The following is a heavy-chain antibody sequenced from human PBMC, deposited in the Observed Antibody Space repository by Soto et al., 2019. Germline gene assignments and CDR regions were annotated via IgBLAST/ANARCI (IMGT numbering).Heavy chain of an antibody. Sequence: ASVKVSCKASGYTFTSYGISWVRQAPGQGLEWMGWISAYNGNTNYAQKLQGRVTMTTDTSTSTAYMELRSLRSDDTAVYYCASIPSAAYCGGDCYHDAFDIWGLG. CDR2: ISAYNGNT. D-gene: IGHD2-21*02. CDR1: GYTFTSYG. J-gene: IGHJ3*02. V-gene: IGHV1-18*04. CDR3: ASIPSAAYCGGDCYHDAFDI.